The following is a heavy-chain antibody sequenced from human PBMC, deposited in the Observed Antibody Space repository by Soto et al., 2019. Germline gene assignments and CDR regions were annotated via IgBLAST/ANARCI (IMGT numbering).Heavy chain of an antibody. CDR1: GFTFSKYY. D-gene: IGHD4-17*01. CDR3: ARDLDVTTVTTSFDS. Sequence: ASVKVSCKTSGFTFSKYYMHWLRQVPGQGLEWVGVINPSGRTTSYAQKFLGRVSVTRDASTATVYLELDSLRSADTAVYYCARDLDVTTVTTSFDSWGQGTLVTVSS. V-gene: IGHV1-46*01. J-gene: IGHJ4*02. CDR2: INPSGRTT.